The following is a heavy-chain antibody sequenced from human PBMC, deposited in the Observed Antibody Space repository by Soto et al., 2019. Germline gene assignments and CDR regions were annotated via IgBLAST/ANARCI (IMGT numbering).Heavy chain of an antibody. CDR2: IYYSGST. D-gene: IGHD6-13*01. V-gene: IGHV4-39*01. CDR3: ARQISSWPYYYYYGMDV. Sequence: SGTLSLTCTFTGFSIISLIYYWVSIRKPPGKGLEWIGSIYYSGSTYYNPSLKSRVTISVDTSKNQFSLKLSSVTAADTAVYYCARQISSWPYYYYYGMDVWGQGTTVT. CDR1: GFSIISLIYY. J-gene: IGHJ6*02.